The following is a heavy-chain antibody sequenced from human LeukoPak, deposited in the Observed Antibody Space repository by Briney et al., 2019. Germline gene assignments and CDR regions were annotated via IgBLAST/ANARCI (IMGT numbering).Heavy chain of an antibody. CDR2: VYSSGST. CDR3: PRAISANFFDY. J-gene: IGHJ4*02. CDR1: GGSITGYY. V-gene: IGHV4-59*01. D-gene: IGHD3-9*01. Sequence: SETLSLTCSASGGSITGYYWSWIRQPPGKGLEWIGYVYSSGSTNYLSSLKSRVTMSIDMSKNQFSLRLTAVTAADTAFYYCPRAISANFFDYWGQGTLVTVSS.